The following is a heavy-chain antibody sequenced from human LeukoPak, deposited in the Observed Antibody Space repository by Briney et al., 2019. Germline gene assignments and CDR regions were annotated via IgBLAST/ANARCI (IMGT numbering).Heavy chain of an antibody. V-gene: IGHV3-23*01. Sequence: GGSLRLSCAASGFTLSSYAMSWVRQTPGKGLEWVSAVSGSGGGSTYYADSVRGRFTISRDNSKNTLYLQMNSLRAEDTAVYYCAKDRGDSHEGYWGQGTLVTVSS. CDR3: AKDRGDSHEGY. CDR2: VSGSGGGST. D-gene: IGHD4-17*01. CDR1: GFTLSSYA. J-gene: IGHJ4*02.